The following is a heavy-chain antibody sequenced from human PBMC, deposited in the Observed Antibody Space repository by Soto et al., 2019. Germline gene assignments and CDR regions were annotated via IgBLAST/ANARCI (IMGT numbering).Heavy chain of an antibody. CDR3: TRIWNDGLGDV. CDR1: GGSLSSYY. J-gene: IGHJ6*02. D-gene: IGHD1-1*01. Sequence: QVQLQESGPGLVKPLETLSLTCTVSGGSLSSYYWSWARQPPGKGLEWIGYIYYNGGNTKYNPSLKSRVTISVDTSKNQFSLRLSSATAADTAVYHCTRIWNDGLGDVWGQGTTVTVSS. CDR2: IYYNGGNT. V-gene: IGHV4-59*01.